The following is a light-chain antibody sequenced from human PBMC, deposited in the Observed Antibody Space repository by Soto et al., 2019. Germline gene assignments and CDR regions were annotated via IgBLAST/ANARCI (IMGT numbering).Light chain of an antibody. J-gene: IGLJ1*01. V-gene: IGLV2-11*01. Sequence: QSVLTQPRSVSGSPGQSVTISCTGTSSDVGGYNYVSWYQQHPGKAPKLMIYDVSKRPSGVPDRFSGSKSGNTASLTISGPQAEDEADYYCCSYAGSYTYVFGTGTRSPS. CDR2: DVS. CDR3: CSYAGSYTYV. CDR1: SSDVGGYNY.